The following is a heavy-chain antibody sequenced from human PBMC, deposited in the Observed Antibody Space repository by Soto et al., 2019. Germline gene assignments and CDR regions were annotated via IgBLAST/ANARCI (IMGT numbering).Heavy chain of an antibody. CDR1: GASISRGAYY. D-gene: IGHD7-27*01. V-gene: IGHV4-31*03. J-gene: IGHJ5*02. CDR2: IYYSGSA. Sequence: SETLSLTCSVSGASISRGAYYWSWIRQHPGKGLEWIGNIYYSGSAYYNPSLKSRVAISVDTSQNQFSLRLSSVTAADTAVYYCARGVLANWGPENWFYPWGQGTLVT. CDR3: ARGVLANWGPENWFYP.